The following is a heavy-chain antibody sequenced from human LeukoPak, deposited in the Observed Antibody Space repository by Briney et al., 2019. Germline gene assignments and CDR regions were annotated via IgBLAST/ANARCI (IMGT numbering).Heavy chain of an antibody. CDR1: GFTFSSYA. D-gene: IGHD6-19*01. Sequence: PGGSLRLSCAASGFTFSSYAMSWVRRAPGKGLEWVSAISGSGGSTYYADSVKGRFTISRDNSKNTLYLQMNSLRAEDTAVYYCARVLTGYGSGPWEWDYYYHMDVWGKGTTVIVSS. CDR3: ARVLTGYGSGPWEWDYYYHMDV. J-gene: IGHJ6*03. CDR2: ISGSGGST. V-gene: IGHV3-23*01.